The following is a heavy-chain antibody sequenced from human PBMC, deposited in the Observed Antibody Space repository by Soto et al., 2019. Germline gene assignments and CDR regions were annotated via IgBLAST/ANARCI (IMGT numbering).Heavy chain of an antibody. Sequence: GGSLRLSCAASGFTFSSYWMSWVRQAPGKGLEWVANIKQDGSEKYYVDSVKGRFTISRDNAKNSLYLQMNSLRAEDTAVYYCAREGHVVVVANYMDVWGKGTTVTVSS. CDR2: IKQDGSEK. J-gene: IGHJ6*03. D-gene: IGHD2-15*01. V-gene: IGHV3-7*01. CDR3: AREGHVVVVANYMDV. CDR1: GFTFSSYW.